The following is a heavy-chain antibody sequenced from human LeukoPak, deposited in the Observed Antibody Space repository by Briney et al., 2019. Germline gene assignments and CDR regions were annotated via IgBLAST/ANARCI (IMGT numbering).Heavy chain of an antibody. CDR1: GFTFSSYG. CDR2: IRYDGSNK. J-gene: IGHJ4*02. V-gene: IGHV3-30*02. CDR3: AKGEDYYGSGSYLGYYFDY. D-gene: IGHD3-10*01. Sequence: PGGSLRLSCAASGFTFSSYGMHWVRQAPGKGLEWVAFIRYDGSNKYYADSVKGRFTISRDNSKNTLYLQMNGLRAEDTAVYYCAKGEDYYGSGSYLGYYFDYWGQGTLVTVSS.